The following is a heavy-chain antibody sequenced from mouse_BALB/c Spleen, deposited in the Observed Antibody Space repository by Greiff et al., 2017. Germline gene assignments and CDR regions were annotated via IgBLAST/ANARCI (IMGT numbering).Heavy chain of an antibody. CDR1: GFAFSSYD. Sequence: EVKLVESGGGLVKPGGSLKLSCAASGFAFSSYDMSWVRQTPEKRLEWVAYISSGGGSTYYPDTVKGRFTISRDNAKNTLYLQMSSLKSEDTAMYYCARQSGYAYYAMDYWGQGTSVTVSS. D-gene: IGHD3-1*01. CDR2: ISSGGGST. J-gene: IGHJ4*01. CDR3: ARQSGYAYYAMDY. V-gene: IGHV5-12-1*01.